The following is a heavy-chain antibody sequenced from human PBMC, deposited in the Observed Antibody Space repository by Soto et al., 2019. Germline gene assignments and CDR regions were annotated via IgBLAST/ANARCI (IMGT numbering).Heavy chain of an antibody. D-gene: IGHD6-13*01. CDR2: ISAYNGNT. CDR3: AKAGANSSTWHSNWFDP. Sequence: ASVKVSCKTSGYTFTNFGISWVRQAPGQGLEWMGWISAYNGNTNYAQKFQGRVTISRDNSKNTLFLQMNRLRADDTAMYYCAKAGANSSTWHSNWFDPWGRGTLVTVSS. J-gene: IGHJ5*02. V-gene: IGHV1-18*01. CDR1: GYTFTNFG.